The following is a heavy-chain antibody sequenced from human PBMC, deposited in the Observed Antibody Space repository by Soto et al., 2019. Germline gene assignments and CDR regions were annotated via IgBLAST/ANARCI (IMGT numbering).Heavy chain of an antibody. CDR2: TYYRSKWYD. Sequence: SQTLSLTCAISGDSVSSNTVAWNWIRQSPSRGLEWLGRTYYRSKWYDDYAESVKSRITINPDTSKNQFSLHLNSVTLEDTAVYYCGRRRSEHKVHRFETWGQGTQVTVTS. CDR1: GDSVSSNTVA. V-gene: IGHV6-1*01. J-gene: IGHJ5*02. D-gene: IGHD1-1*01. CDR3: GRRRSEHKVHRFET.